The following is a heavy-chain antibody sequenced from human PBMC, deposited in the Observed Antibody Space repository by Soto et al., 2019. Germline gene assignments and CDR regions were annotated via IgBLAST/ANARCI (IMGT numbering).Heavy chain of an antibody. CDR3: AREHNDGRKDFEI. CDR2: IGTAGDT. J-gene: IGHJ3*02. V-gene: IGHV3-13*01. CDR1: EFTFSSYV. Sequence: EVQLVESGGGLVQPGGSLRLSCAASEFTFSSYVMHWVRQATGKGLEWVSGIGTAGDTYYAGSVKGRFTISRENAKNYLLREMSSLRDGDTAVYYCAREHNDGRKDFEIWGQGTKVTVSS. D-gene: IGHD3-16*01.